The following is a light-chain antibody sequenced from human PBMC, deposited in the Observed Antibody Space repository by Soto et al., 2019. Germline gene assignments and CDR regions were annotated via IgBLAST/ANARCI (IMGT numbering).Light chain of an antibody. Sequence: TQYYSXGERATXSCLAXQSVRIIYLAWYQLKPGQAPRLLIYGASSRATGIPDRFSGSGSGTDFTLTISRLEPEDFAVYYCQQYGSSPPITFGQGTSLEIK. CDR1: QSVRIIY. J-gene: IGKJ5*01. CDR3: QQYGSSPPIT. V-gene: IGKV3-20*01. CDR2: GAS.